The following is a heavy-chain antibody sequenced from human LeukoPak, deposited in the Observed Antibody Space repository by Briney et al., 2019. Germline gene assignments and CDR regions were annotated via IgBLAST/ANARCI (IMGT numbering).Heavy chain of an antibody. J-gene: IGHJ3*02. D-gene: IGHD4-23*01. CDR2: INPNSGGT. CDR1: GYTFTSYD. CDR3: ARGYGGNDAFDI. V-gene: IGHV1-2*04. Sequence: ASVKVSCKASGYTFTSYDINWMRQATGQGLEWMGWINPNSGGTDYAQKFQGWVTMTRDTSISTAYMELSRLRSDDTAVYYCARGYGGNDAFDIWGQGTMVTVSS.